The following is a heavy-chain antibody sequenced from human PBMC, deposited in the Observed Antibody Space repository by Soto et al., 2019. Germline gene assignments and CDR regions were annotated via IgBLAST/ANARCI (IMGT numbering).Heavy chain of an antibody. J-gene: IGHJ4*02. CDR2: IIPIFGTA. Sequence: SVKVSCKASGGTFSSYAISWVRQAPGQGLEWMGGIIPIFGTANYAQKFQGRVTITADKSTSTAYMELSSLRSEDTAVYYCATDTGSARMFDYSGQGTLVTVSS. V-gene: IGHV1-69*06. CDR1: GGTFSSYA. CDR3: ATDTGSARMFDY. D-gene: IGHD2-15*01.